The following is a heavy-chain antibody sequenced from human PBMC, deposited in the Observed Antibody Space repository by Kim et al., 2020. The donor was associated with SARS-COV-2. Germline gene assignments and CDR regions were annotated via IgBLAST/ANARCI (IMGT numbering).Heavy chain of an antibody. V-gene: IGHV1-3*01. Sequence: ASVKVSCRASGYTLTTYAMHWVRQAPGQRLEWMGWINAGNGNTKYSQKFQGRVTITRDTSASTAYMELRSLRFEDTSVFYCARVDMHYAMDVWGQGTTVTVSS. CDR2: INAGNGNT. CDR3: ARVDMHYAMDV. D-gene: IGHD2-15*01. CDR1: GYTLTTYA. J-gene: IGHJ6*02.